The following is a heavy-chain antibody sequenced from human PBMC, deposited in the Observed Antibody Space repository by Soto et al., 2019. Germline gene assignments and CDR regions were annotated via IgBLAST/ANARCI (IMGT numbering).Heavy chain of an antibody. CDR1: GFTFSSYW. V-gene: IGHV3-7*05. J-gene: IGHJ6*02. Sequence: GSLRLSCAASGFTFSSYWMSWVRQAPGKGLEWVANIKQDGSEKYYVDSVKGRFTISRDNAKNSLYLQMNSLRAEDTAVYYCARDSNYGSGSYGYYYYGMDVWGQGTTVTVSS. CDR3: ARDSNYGSGSYGYYYYGMDV. D-gene: IGHD3-10*01. CDR2: IKQDGSEK.